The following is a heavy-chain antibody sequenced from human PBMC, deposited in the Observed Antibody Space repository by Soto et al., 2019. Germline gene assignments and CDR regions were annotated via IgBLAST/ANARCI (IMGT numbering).Heavy chain of an antibody. D-gene: IGHD3-9*01. V-gene: IGHV1-69*13. CDR2: IIPVFQTA. CDR3: ARGGTGYTWFNEF. CDR1: GGLFSSYP. J-gene: IGHJ4*02. Sequence: SVKVSCKASGGLFSSYPISWVRQVPGQGLEWMGGIIPVFQTAYYTQRFQGRVTITADESTNTAYMELSSLRSEDTAIYYCARGGTGYTWFNEFWGQGTLVTVSS.